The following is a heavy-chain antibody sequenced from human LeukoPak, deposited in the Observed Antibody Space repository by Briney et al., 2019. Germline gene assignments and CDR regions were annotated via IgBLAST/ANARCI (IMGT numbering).Heavy chain of an antibody. V-gene: IGHV4-34*01. J-gene: IGHJ4*02. Sequence: SETLSLTCAVYVGSFSGYYWTWIRQSPGKGLEWIGEINHSGSTNYNPSLKSRVTISVDTSKNQFSLKLTSVTAADTAVYYCARGASAGSVDYWGPGTLVTVSS. CDR1: VGSFSGYY. CDR3: ARGASAGSVDY. D-gene: IGHD3-10*01. CDR2: INHSGST.